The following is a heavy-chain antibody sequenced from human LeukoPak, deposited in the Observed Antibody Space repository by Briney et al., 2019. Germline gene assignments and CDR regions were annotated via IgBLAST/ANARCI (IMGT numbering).Heavy chain of an antibody. Sequence: GGSLRLSCAASGFTFSSYAMSWVRQAPGKGLEWVSAISGSGGSTYYADSVQGRFTISRDNSKNPQYLQMNSLRAEDTAVYYCAKDLPITCGTWLEMDYYYYGMDVWGQGTTVTVSS. V-gene: IGHV3-23*01. D-gene: IGHD5-24*01. J-gene: IGHJ6*02. CDR3: AKDLPITCGTWLEMDYYYYGMDV. CDR1: GFTFSSYA. CDR2: ISGSGGST.